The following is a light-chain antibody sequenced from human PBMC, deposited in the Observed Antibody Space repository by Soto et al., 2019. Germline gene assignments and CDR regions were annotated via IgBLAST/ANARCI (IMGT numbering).Light chain of an antibody. Sequence: QSVLTQSSSASASLGSSVKLTCTLSSGHSSYVIVWHQQQPGKAPRYLMKFESSGSYNEGSGVPDRFSGSSSGADRYLTISALQAEDEADYYCETWDTNTRIFGGGTKVTVL. CDR2: FESSGSY. J-gene: IGLJ2*01. CDR1: SGHSSYV. CDR3: ETWDTNTRI. V-gene: IGLV4-60*03.